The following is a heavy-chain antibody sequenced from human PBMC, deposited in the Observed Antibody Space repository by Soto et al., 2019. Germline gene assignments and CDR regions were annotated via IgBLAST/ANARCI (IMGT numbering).Heavy chain of an antibody. J-gene: IGHJ4*02. D-gene: IGHD4-17*01. Sequence: EVQLLESGGGLVQPGGSLRLSCAASGFTFSGYAMSWVRQAPGKGLEWVSAITGSGGSTYYADSVKGRFTISRDNSKNTLYLQMNSLRAEDTALYYCAKGPNTLTLRFIDYWGQGTLVTVSS. V-gene: IGHV3-23*01. CDR3: AKGPNTLTLRFIDY. CDR1: GFTFSGYA. CDR2: ITGSGGST.